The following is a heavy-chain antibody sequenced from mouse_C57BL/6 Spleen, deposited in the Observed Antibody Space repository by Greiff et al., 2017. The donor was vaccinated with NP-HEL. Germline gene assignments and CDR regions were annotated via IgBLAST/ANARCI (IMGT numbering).Heavy chain of an antibody. CDR2: IYPGDGDT. CDR1: GYAFSSSW. Sequence: QVQLQQSGPELVKPGASVKISCKASGYAFSSSWMNWVKQRPGKGLEWIGRIYPGDGDTNYNGKFKGKATLTADKSSSTAYMQLSSLTSEDSVVYFCASYYSNYEDWYFDVWGTGTTVTVSS. D-gene: IGHD2-5*01. CDR3: ASYYSNYEDWYFDV. J-gene: IGHJ1*03. V-gene: IGHV1-82*01.